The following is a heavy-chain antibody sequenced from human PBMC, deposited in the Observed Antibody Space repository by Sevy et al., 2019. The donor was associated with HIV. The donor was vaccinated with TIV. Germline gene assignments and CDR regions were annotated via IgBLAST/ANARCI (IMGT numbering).Heavy chain of an antibody. CDR1: GFTFSSYG. V-gene: IGHV3-33*01. J-gene: IGHJ4*02. Sequence: RGSLRLSCAASGFTFSSYGMHWVRQAPGKGLEWVAVIWYDGSNKYYADSVKGRFTISRDNSKNTLYLQMNSLRAEDTAVYYCARDGASGYSYGFVDYWGQGTLVTVSS. CDR2: IWYDGSNK. CDR3: ARDGASGYSYGFVDY. D-gene: IGHD5-18*01.